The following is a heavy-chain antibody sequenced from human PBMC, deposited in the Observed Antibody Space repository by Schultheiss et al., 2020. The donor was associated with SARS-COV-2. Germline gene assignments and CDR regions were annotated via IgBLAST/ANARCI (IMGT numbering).Heavy chain of an antibody. V-gene: IGHV4-4*02. CDR3: ARGGGYCTGGVCYPNWFDP. CDR1: GGSISSSNW. D-gene: IGHD2-8*02. J-gene: IGHJ5*02. Sequence: SETLSLTCAVSGGSISSSNWWNWVRQPPGKGLEWIGEIYHSGSTYYNPSLKSRVTISVDTSKNQFSLKLSSVTAADTAVYYCARGGGYCTGGVCYPNWFDPWGQGTLVTVSS. CDR2: IYHSGST.